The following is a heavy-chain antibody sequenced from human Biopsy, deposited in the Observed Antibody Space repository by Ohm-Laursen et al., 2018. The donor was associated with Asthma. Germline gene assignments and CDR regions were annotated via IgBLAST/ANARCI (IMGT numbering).Heavy chain of an antibody. Sequence: EAPVKVSCKASGYTFIGCHIHWMRQAPGQGLEWMGRINPNSGGTNYAQKFQGRVTMTRDTSISTAYMEVSRLRSDDTAVYYCARGQKSAGDRWFDPWGQGTLVTVSS. CDR1: GYTFIGCH. CDR2: INPNSGGT. V-gene: IGHV1-2*06. CDR3: ARGQKSAGDRWFDP. D-gene: IGHD6-13*01. J-gene: IGHJ5*02.